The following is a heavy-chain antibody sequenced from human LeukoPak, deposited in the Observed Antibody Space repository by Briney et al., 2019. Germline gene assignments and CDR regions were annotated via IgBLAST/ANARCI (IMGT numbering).Heavy chain of an antibody. D-gene: IGHD2-2*01. Sequence: GGSLRLSCAASGFTFSSYGMHWVRQAPGKGLEWVAVIWYDGSNKYYADSVKGRFTISRDNSKNTLYLQMNSLRAEDTAVYYCARDHSEYQLLFNWFDPWGQGTLVTVSS. CDR2: IWYDGSNK. V-gene: IGHV3-33*01. CDR3: ARDHSEYQLLFNWFDP. J-gene: IGHJ5*02. CDR1: GFTFSSYG.